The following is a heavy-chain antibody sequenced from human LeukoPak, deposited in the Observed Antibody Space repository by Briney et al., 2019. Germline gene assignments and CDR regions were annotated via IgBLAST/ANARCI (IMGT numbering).Heavy chain of an antibody. J-gene: IGHJ4*02. CDR3: ARDLGGIYFDY. D-gene: IGHD1-26*01. Sequence: KTSETLSLTCTVSGASISSGGYYWSWIRQPPGKGLEWIGSIHFSGSTNYNPSLRSRVTISVDTSKNQLSLKLSSVTAADTAVYYCARDLGGIYFDYWGQGTLVTVSS. CDR1: GASISSGGYY. V-gene: IGHV4-61*08. CDR2: IHFSGST.